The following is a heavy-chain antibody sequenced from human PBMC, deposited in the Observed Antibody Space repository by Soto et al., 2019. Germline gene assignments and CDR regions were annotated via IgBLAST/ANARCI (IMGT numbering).Heavy chain of an antibody. CDR1: GFTFSSYA. D-gene: IGHD6-13*01. CDR2: ISGSGGST. J-gene: IGHJ3*02. Sequence: GGSLRLSCAASGFTFSSYAMSWVRQAPGKGLEWVSAISGSGGSTYYADSVKGRFTISRDNSKNTLYLQMNSLRAEDTALYYCAKTLGGKYSSSWALDAFDIWGQGTMVTVSS. V-gene: IGHV3-23*01. CDR3: AKTLGGKYSSSWALDAFDI.